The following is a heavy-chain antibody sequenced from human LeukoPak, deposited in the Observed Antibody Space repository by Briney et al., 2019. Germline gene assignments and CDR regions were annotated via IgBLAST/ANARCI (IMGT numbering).Heavy chain of an antibody. CDR3: AREPEGLLAFDY. CDR2: ISSSSSCI. V-gene: IGHV3-21*01. Sequence: GGSLRLSCAASGFTFSSYSMNWVRQAPGKGLEWVSSISSSSSCIYYADSVKGRFTISRDNAKNSLYLQMNSLRAEDTAVYYCAREPEGLLAFDYWGQGTLVTVSS. J-gene: IGHJ4*02. D-gene: IGHD2-15*01. CDR1: GFTFSSYS.